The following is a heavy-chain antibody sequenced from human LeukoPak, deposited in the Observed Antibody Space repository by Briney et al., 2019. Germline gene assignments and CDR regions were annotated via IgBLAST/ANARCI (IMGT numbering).Heavy chain of an antibody. D-gene: IGHD5-18*01. CDR1: GGSISSGSYY. J-gene: IGHJ4*02. CDR2: IYTSGST. CDR3: ARIIVSGYSYGELDY. Sequence: SQTLSLTCTVSGGSISSGSYYWSWIRQPAGKGLEWIGRIYTSGSTNYNPSLKSRVTILVDTSKNQFSLKLSSVTAADTAVYYCARIIVSGYSYGELDYWGQGTLVTVSS. V-gene: IGHV4-61*02.